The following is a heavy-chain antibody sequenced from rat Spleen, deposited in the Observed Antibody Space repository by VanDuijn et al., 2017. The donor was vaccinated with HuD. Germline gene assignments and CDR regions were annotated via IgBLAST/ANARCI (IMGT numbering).Heavy chain of an antibody. CDR1: GFTFSNYY. Sequence: EVQLVESGGGLVQPGRSMKFSCTASGFTFSNYYMAWVRQAPTKGLEWVASITNTGGSTYYRDSVKGRFTISRDNAKSTLYLQMDSLRSEDTAIYYCVREDLGVNYWGQGVMVTVSS. V-gene: IGHV5-25*01. CDR2: ITNTGGST. J-gene: IGHJ2*01. D-gene: IGHD4-4*01. CDR3: VREDLGVNY.